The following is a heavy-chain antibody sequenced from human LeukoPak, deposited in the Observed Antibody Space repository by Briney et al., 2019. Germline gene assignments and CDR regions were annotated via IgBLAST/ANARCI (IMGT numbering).Heavy chain of an antibody. V-gene: IGHV3-7*01. Sequence: GGSLRHSCAASGFTFSSHWMSWVRQAPGKGLEWVANIKQDGSEKYYVDSVKGRFTISRDNAKNSLYLQMNSLRAEDTAVYYCARDQISSGSYSGFDYWGQGTLVTVSS. D-gene: IGHD1-26*01. J-gene: IGHJ4*02. CDR3: ARDQISSGSYSGFDY. CDR2: IKQDGSEK. CDR1: GFTFSSHW.